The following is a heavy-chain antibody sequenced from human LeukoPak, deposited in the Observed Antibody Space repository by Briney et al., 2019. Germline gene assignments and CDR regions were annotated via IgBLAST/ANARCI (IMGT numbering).Heavy chain of an antibody. J-gene: IGHJ4*02. V-gene: IGHV1-69*05. CDR3: ARERPPGDSSSWFLEGYFDI. CDR2: IIPIFGTA. D-gene: IGHD6-13*01. CDR1: GGTFSSYA. Sequence: GASVKVSCKASGGTFSSYAITRVRQAPGQGLEWMGRIIPIFGTANYAQKFQGRVTITTDESTSTAYMELSTLRSDDTAVYYCARERPPGDSSSWFLEGYFDIWGQGTLVTVSS.